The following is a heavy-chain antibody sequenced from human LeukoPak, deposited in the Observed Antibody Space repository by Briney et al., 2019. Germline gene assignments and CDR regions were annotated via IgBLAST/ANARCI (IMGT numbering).Heavy chain of an antibody. V-gene: IGHV3-30*02. CDR3: AKDRPSAYGGYCSGGSCYGNWFDP. J-gene: IGHJ5*02. CDR2: IRYDGSNK. CDR1: GFTFSSYG. Sequence: GGSLRLSCAASGFTFSSYGMHWVRQAPGKGLEWVAFIRYDGSNKYYADSVKGRFTISRDNSKNSLYLQMNSLRTEDTALYYCAKDRPSAYGGYCSGGSCYGNWFDPWGQGTLVTVSS. D-gene: IGHD2-15*01.